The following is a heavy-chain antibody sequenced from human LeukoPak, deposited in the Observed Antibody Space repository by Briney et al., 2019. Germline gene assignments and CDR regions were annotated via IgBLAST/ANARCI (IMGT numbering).Heavy chain of an antibody. V-gene: IGHV3-30*18. Sequence: GGSLRLSCAVSGFTFSSYGMHWVRQAPGKGLEWVAVISYDGSNKYYADSVKGRFTISRDKSKNTLYLQMNSLRAEDTAVYYCAKDLLGGDSGSYYEVGELGMDVWGQGATVTVSS. CDR1: GFTFSSYG. CDR3: AKDLLGGDSGSYYEVGELGMDV. J-gene: IGHJ6*02. CDR2: ISYDGSNK. D-gene: IGHD1-26*01.